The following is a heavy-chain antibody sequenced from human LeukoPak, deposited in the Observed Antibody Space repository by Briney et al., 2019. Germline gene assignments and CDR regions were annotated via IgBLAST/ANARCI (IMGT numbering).Heavy chain of an antibody. J-gene: IGHJ4*02. V-gene: IGHV1-2*02. CDR1: GYTFTGYY. CDR3: ARDLGHIVVVPAAKGTLDY. CDR2: INPNSGGT. Sequence: ASVKVSCKASGYTFTGYYMHWVRQAPGQGLEWMGWINPNSGGTNYAQKFQGRVTMTRDTSISTAYMELSRLRSDDTAVYYCARDLGHIVVVPAAKGTLDYWGQGTLVTVSS. D-gene: IGHD2-2*01.